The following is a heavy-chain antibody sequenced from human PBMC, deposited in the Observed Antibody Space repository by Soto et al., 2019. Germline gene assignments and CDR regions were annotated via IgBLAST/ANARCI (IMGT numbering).Heavy chain of an antibody. CDR1: GFTFSSYW. CDR2: IKQDGSEK. V-gene: IGHV3-7*01. CDR3: ARAPISNSDFGVVIRGYYFDY. J-gene: IGHJ4*02. D-gene: IGHD3-3*01. Sequence: GGSLRLSCAASGFTFSSYWMSWVRQAPGKGLEWVANIKQDGSEKYYVDSVKGRFTISRDNAKNSLYLQMNSLRAEDTAVYYCARAPISNSDFGVVIRGYYFDYWGQGTLVTVSS.